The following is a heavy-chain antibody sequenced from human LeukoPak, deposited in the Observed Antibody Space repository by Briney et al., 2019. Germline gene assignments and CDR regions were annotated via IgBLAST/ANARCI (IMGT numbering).Heavy chain of an antibody. V-gene: IGHV4-59*08. Sequence: SETLSLTCTVSGGSISSYYWSWIRQPPGKGLVWLGYIYYSGSTNYNPSLKSRVTISVDASKNQFSLKLSSVTAADTAVYYCARHMGLGYTYFYPYFDYWGQGTLVTFSP. CDR3: ARHMGLGYTYFYPYFDY. CDR2: IYYSGST. D-gene: IGHD1-1*01. CDR1: GGSISSYY. J-gene: IGHJ4*01.